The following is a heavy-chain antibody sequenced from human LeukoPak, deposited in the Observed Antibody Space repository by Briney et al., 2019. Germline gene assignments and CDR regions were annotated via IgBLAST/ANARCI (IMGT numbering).Heavy chain of an antibody. D-gene: IGHD3-10*01. CDR3: AREPGIGYAFDI. J-gene: IGHJ3*02. CDR1: GFTFASSW. Sequence: GGSLRLSCVVSGFTFASSWMTWVRQAPGKGLERVANIKQDGSEKHYVDSVKGRFTISRDNVKNSLYLQMNSLRAEDTAVYYCAREPGIGYAFDIWGQGTMVTVSS. CDR2: IKQDGSEK. V-gene: IGHV3-7*01.